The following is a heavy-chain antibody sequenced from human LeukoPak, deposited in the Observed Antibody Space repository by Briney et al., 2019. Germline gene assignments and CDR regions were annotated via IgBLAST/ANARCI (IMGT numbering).Heavy chain of an antibody. CDR1: GFTFNNAW. V-gene: IGHV3-11*04. CDR2: ISSSGSSI. Sequence: NPGGSLRLSCAASGFTFNNAWMSWVRQAPGKGLEWISYISSSGSSIYYADSVKGRFTISRDNAKNSLYLQMNSLRAEDTAVYYCARARDGYNSGAFDIWGQGTMVTVSS. CDR3: ARARDGYNSGAFDI. J-gene: IGHJ3*02. D-gene: IGHD5-24*01.